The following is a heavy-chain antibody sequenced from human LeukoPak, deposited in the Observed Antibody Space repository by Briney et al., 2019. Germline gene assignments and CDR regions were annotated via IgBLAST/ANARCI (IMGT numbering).Heavy chain of an antibody. Sequence: GGSLRLSYAASGFTFSRFGMNWVRQAPGKGLEWISYISSSSSAIYYADSVKGRFTISRDNAKNSLYLQMSSLRDEVTAVYYCAQKGGTDHWGQGTLVTVTS. J-gene: IGHJ4*02. CDR1: GFTFSRFG. CDR2: ISSSSSAI. D-gene: IGHD2-15*01. CDR3: AQKGGTDH. V-gene: IGHV3-48*02.